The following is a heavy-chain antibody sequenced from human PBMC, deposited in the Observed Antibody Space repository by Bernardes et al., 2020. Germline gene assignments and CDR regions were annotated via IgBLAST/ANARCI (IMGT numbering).Heavy chain of an antibody. D-gene: IGHD3-3*01. J-gene: IGHJ4*02. CDR1: GASVALNY. Sequence: SETLSLTCSVSGASVALNYWSWIRQSPMKGLEWIAYIAHSGSTNYSPSLQSRVTLSLNSSTNQFSLQLRSVTAADTAIYYCARWNTISPPFNFDYWGPGALVTGSS. CDR2: IAHSGST. V-gene: IGHV4-59*02. CDR3: ARWNTISPPFNFDY.